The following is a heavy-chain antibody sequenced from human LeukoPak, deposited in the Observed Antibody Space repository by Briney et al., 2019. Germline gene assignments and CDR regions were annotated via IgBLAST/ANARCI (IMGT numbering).Heavy chain of an antibody. J-gene: IGHJ4*02. V-gene: IGHV1-24*01. D-gene: IGHD1-26*01. CDR1: GYTLTELS. CDR2: FDPEDGET. Sequence: ASVKVSCKVSGYTLTELSMHWVRQAPGKGLEWMGGFDPEDGETIYAQKFQGRVTMTEDTSTDTAYMELSSLRSEDTAVYYCATAGATLHNEDYWGQGTLVTVSS. CDR3: ATAGATLHNEDY.